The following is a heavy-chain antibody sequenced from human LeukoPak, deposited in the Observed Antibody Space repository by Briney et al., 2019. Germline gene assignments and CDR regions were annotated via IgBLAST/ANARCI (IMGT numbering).Heavy chain of an antibody. J-gene: IGHJ4*02. V-gene: IGHV1-3*01. D-gene: IGHD2-2*01. CDR3: ARDRGTASWNFDY. Sequence: ASVKVSCKASGYTFTSYAMHWVRQAPGQRLEWMGWINAGNGNTKYSQKFQDRVTVTWDTSASTASMELSSLRSEDTAVYYCARDRGTASWNFDYWGQGTLVTVSS. CDR1: GYTFTSYA. CDR2: INAGNGNT.